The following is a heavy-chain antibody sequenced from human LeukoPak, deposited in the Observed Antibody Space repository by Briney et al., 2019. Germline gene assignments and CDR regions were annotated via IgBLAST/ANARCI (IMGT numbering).Heavy chain of an antibody. V-gene: IGHV3-23*01. CDR1: GFTFSSYT. D-gene: IGHD7-27*01. CDR3: AKDGGLWVSAHWGDS. Sequence: GGSLRLSCTAPGFTFSSYTMSWVRPAPGKGLKWVSTITTGGPNTYYADSVKGRFTVSRDDSKNTLYLQMNSLRAEDTAVYYCAKDGGLWVSAHWGDSWGRGTLVTVSS. CDR2: ITTGGPNT. J-gene: IGHJ4*02.